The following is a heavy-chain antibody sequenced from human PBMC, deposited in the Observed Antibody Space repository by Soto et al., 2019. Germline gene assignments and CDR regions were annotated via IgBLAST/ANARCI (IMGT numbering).Heavy chain of an antibody. V-gene: IGHV4-34*01. CDR3: AREASGPLRLWDY. CDR2: INHSGST. D-gene: IGHD3-3*01. CDR1: GGSFSGYY. Sequence: SETLSLSCAVYGGSFSGYYWSWIRQPPGKGLEWIGEINHSGSTNYNPSLKSRVTISVDTSKNQFSLKLSSVTAADTAVYYCAREASGPLRLWDYWGQGTLVTVSS. J-gene: IGHJ4*02.